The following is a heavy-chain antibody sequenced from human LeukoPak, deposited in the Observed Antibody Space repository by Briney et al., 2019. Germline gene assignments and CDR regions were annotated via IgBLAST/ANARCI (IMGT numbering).Heavy chain of an antibody. Sequence: SSQTLSLTCTVSGGSISSGAYHWTWIRQHPGKGLEWIGYIYYSGSTYYNPSLTSRVTMSLDTSKNQFSLKLNSVTAADTAVYYCARDRRLAAGLEFDYWGQGALVTVSS. J-gene: IGHJ4*02. V-gene: IGHV4-31*03. CDR1: GGSISSGAYH. CDR3: ARDRRLAAGLEFDY. D-gene: IGHD3-10*01. CDR2: IYYSGST.